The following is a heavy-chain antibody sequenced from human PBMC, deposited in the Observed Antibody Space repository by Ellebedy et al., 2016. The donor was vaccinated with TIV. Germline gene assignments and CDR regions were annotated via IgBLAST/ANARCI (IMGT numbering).Heavy chain of an antibody. D-gene: IGHD3-22*01. CDR3: ARDSHYYDSSGYRQIDVRGNAFDI. V-gene: IGHV1-18*01. CDR2: ISAYNGNT. CDR1: GYTFTNYG. Sequence: ASVKVSCKASGYTFTNYGISWARQAPGQGLEWMGWISAYNGNTKKAQKLQGRVTMTTDTSTSTAYMELRSLRSDDTAVYYCARDSHYYDSSGYRQIDVRGNAFDIWGQGTMVTVSS. J-gene: IGHJ3*02.